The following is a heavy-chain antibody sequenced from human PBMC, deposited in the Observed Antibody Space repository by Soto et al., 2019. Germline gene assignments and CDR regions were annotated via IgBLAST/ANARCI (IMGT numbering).Heavy chain of an antibody. CDR3: AAISMTTVTLGAFDI. V-gene: IGHV1-58*02. D-gene: IGHD4-17*01. CDR2: IVVGSGNT. Sequence: GASVKVSCKASGFTFTSSAMQWVRQARGQRLEWIGWIVVGSGNTNYAQKFQERVTITGDMSTSTAYMELSSLRSEDTAVYYCAAISMTTVTLGAFDIWGQGTMVTVSS. J-gene: IGHJ3*02. CDR1: GFTFTSSA.